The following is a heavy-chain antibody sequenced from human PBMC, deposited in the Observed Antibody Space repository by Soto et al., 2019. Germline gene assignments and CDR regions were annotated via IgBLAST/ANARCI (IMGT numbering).Heavy chain of an antibody. V-gene: IGHV4-61*01. J-gene: IGHJ4*02. CDR1: GGSVSSGSYY. D-gene: IGHD6-13*01. CDR3: ARGGDKWYSSSWFRAFDY. CDR2: IYYSGST. Sequence: PSWSLSLTCAFSGGSVSSGSYYWSWIRQPPGKGLEWIGYIYYSGSTNYNPSLKSRVTISVDTSKNQFSLKLSSVTAADTAVYYCARGGDKWYSSSWFRAFDYWGQGTLVTVSS.